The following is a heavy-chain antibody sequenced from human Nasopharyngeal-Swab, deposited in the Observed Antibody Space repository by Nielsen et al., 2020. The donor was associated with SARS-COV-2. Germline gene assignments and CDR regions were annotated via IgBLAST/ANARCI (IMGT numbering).Heavy chain of an antibody. J-gene: IGHJ6*02. CDR1: GFTFSSYS. Sequence: GGSLRLSCAASGFTFSSYSMNWVRQAPGKGLEWVSSISSSSSYIYYADSVKGRFTISRDNAKNSLYLQMNSLRAEDTAVYYCARGAPLVAAAGTDYYYGMDVWGQGTTVTVSS. D-gene: IGHD6-13*01. CDR3: ARGAPLVAAAGTDYYYGMDV. CDR2: ISSSSSYI. V-gene: IGHV3-21*01.